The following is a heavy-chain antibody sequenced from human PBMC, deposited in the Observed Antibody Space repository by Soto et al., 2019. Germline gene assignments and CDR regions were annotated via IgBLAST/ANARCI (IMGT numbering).Heavy chain of an antibody. Sequence: PSETLSLTCAVSGGSVSSTQWWTWVRQAPGKGLEWLGDIYHSGSTKYNPSLKSRVTISVDTSNNQFSLKLSSVTAEDTAIYYCARHIYALGYCASISCYPGFDYWGQGTLVTVSS. V-gene: IGHV4-4*02. CDR2: IYHSGST. D-gene: IGHD2-2*01. CDR1: GGSVSSTQW. J-gene: IGHJ4*02. CDR3: ARHIYALGYCASISCYPGFDY.